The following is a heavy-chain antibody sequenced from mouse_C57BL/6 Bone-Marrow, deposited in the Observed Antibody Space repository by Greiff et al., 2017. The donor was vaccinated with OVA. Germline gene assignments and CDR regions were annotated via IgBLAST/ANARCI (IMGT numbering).Heavy chain of an antibody. J-gene: IGHJ4*01. D-gene: IGHD1-1*01. CDR1: GFTFSDYY. CDR3: AREGSSFYYAMDY. V-gene: IGHV5-16*01. Sequence: EVQVVESEGGLVQPGSSMKLSCTASGFTFSDYYMAWVRQVPEKGLEWVANINYDGSSTYYLDSLKSRFIISRDNAKNILYLQMSSLKSEDTATYYCAREGSSFYYAMDYWGQGTSVTVSS. CDR2: INYDGSST.